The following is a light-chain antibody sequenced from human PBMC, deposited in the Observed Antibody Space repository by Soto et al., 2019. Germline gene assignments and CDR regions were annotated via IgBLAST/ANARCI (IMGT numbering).Light chain of an antibody. CDR3: QSYDSSLSVDV. CDR1: SSNIGAGYD. CDR2: GNS. J-gene: IGLJ1*01. V-gene: IGLV1-40*01. Sequence: VLTQPPSVSGAPGQRVTLSCTGSSSNIGAGYDVHWYQQLPGTAPKLLIYGNSNRPSGVPDRFSGSKSGTSASLAITGLQAEDEADYDCQSYDSSLSVDVFGTGTKLTVL.